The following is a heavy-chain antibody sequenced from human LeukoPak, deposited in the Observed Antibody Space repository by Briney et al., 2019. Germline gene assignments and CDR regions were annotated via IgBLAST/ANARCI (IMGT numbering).Heavy chain of an antibody. D-gene: IGHD2-8*01. CDR3: ARDSGYCTNGVCYTNWFDP. J-gene: IGHJ5*02. CDR1: GFSFRNYG. V-gene: IGHV3-30*02. CDR2: IRYDGKNTK. Sequence: GGSLRLSCAASGFSFRNYGMHWVRRAPGKGPEWVAFIRYDGKNTKYHVDSVKGRFTISRDNSKNTLYLQMNSLRAEDTAVYYCARDSGYCTNGVCYTNWFDPWGQGTLVTVSS.